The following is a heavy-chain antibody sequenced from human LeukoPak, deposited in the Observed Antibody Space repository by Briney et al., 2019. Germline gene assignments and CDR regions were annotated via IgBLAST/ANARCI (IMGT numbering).Heavy chain of an antibody. Sequence: ASVKVSRKASGYTFTGYYMHWVRQAPGQGLEWMGWINPNSGGTNYAQKFQGWVTMTRDTSISTAYMELSSLRSEDTAVYYCARERGYDSSGYPYNWFDPWGQGTLVTVSS. V-gene: IGHV1-2*04. CDR1: GYTFTGYY. J-gene: IGHJ5*02. CDR2: INPNSGGT. D-gene: IGHD3-22*01. CDR3: ARERGYDSSGYPYNWFDP.